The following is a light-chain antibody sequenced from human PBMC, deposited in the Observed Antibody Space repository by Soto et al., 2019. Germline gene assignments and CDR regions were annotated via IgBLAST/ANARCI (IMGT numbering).Light chain of an antibody. CDR1: QSVSSY. J-gene: IGKJ1*01. CDR3: QQRSDWPVM. Sequence: EIVLTQSPATLSLSPGEGATLSCRASQSVSSYLAWYQQKPGQAPRLLIYDASNRATGIPARFSGSGSGTDFTLIISSLEPGDFAVYYCQQRSDWPVMFGLGTKVEV. CDR2: DAS. V-gene: IGKV3-11*01.